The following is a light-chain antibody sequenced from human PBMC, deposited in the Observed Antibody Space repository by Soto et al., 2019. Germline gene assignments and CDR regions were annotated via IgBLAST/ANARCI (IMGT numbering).Light chain of an antibody. Sequence: EIVMTQSPATLSVSPGERATLSCRASQSVGSDLAWYKQRPGQSPSLLIFCASTRASGIPARFSGSGSGTEFTLTISSLQSEDFAVYYCQQYNNWPRTFGQGTKVDIK. CDR3: QQYNNWPRT. J-gene: IGKJ1*01. CDR1: QSVGSD. CDR2: CAS. V-gene: IGKV3D-15*01.